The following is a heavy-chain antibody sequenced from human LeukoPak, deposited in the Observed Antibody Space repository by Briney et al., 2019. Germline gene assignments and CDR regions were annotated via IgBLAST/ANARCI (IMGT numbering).Heavy chain of an antibody. CDR3: ARDKRYCSSTSCSAFDI. CDR1: GFTFSSYA. J-gene: IGHJ3*02. D-gene: IGHD2-2*01. CDR2: ISYDGSNK. V-gene: IGHV3-30*04. Sequence: PGRSLRLSCAASGFTFSSYAMHWVRQAPGKGLEWVAVISYDGSNKYYADSVKGRFTISRDNSKNTLYLQMNSLRAEDTAVYYCARDKRYCSSTSCSAFDIWGQGTMVTVSS.